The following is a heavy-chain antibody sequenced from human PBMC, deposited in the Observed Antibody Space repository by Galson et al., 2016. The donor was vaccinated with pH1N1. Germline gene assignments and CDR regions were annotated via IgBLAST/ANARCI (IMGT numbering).Heavy chain of an antibody. J-gene: IGHJ6*02. CDR1: GDTFSNYA. D-gene: IGHD3-10*01. CDR3: ARVSFREVYYYHGMDV. Sequence: SVKVSCKASGDTFSNYAITWVRQAPGQGLQWMGGIIPKFGSTTESQELEGRVTFSADASTEIVFMELRSLRSEDTAVYYCARVSFREVYYYHGMDVWGQGTTVTVSS. V-gene: IGHV1-69*13. CDR2: IIPKFGST.